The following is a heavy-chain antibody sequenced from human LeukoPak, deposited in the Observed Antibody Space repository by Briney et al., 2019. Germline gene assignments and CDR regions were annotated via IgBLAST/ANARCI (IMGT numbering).Heavy chain of an antibody. D-gene: IGHD1-26*01. Sequence: SETLSLTCAVYGGSFSGYYWSWIRQPPGKGLEWIGEINHSGSTNYNPSLKSRVTISVDTSKNQFSLKLSSVTAADTAVYYCARDPAGRSGSFIWFDPWGQGTLVTVSS. CDR3: ARDPAGRSGSFIWFDP. CDR2: INHSGST. J-gene: IGHJ5*02. V-gene: IGHV4-34*01. CDR1: GGSFSGYY.